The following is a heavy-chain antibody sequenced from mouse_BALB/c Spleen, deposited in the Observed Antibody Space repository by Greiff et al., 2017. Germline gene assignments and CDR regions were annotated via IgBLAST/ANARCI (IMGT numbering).Heavy chain of an antibody. D-gene: IGHD1-1*01. CDR2: ISYSGST. J-gene: IGHJ3*01. CDR1: GYSITSDYA. Sequence: DVKLQESGPGLVKPSQSLSLTCTVTGYSITSDYAWNWIRQFPGNKLEWMGYISYSGSTSYNPSLKSRISITRDTSKNQFFLQLNSVTTEDTATYYCARDYGSSYEFAYWGQGTLVTVSA. V-gene: IGHV3-2*02. CDR3: ARDYGSSYEFAY.